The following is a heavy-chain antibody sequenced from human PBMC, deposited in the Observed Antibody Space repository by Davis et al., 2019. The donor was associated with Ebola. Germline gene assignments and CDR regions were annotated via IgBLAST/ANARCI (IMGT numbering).Heavy chain of an antibody. CDR3: TRDLSNSDYTAFDY. CDR2: SRNRRKGFTT. CDR1: GFTFGDHH. V-gene: IGHV3-72*01. D-gene: IGHD4-11*01. J-gene: IGHJ4*02. Sequence: GESLKISCRASGFTFGDHHMDWVRQSPGKGLEWVARSRNRRKGFTTEYAASVRGRFTITRDHFQNSIYLQMSSLRVDDTAVYFCTRDLSNSDYTAFDYWGQGTRVTVSS.